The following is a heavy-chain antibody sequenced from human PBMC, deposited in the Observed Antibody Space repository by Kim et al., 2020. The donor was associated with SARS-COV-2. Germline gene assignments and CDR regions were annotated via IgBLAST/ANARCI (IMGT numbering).Heavy chain of an antibody. Sequence: DSVKGRFTISRDNAKNSLYLQMNSLRAEDTAVYYCARDRHYVDTAMALDYWGQGTLVTVSS. V-gene: IGHV3-21*01. CDR3: ARDRHYVDTAMALDY. D-gene: IGHD5-18*01. J-gene: IGHJ4*02.